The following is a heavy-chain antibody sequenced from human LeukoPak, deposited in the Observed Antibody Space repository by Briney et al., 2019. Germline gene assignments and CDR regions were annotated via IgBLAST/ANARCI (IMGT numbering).Heavy chain of an antibody. J-gene: IGHJ4*02. CDR2: IIPIFGTA. Sequence: ASVKVSCKASGGTFSSYAISWVRQAPGQGLEWMGGIIPIFGTANCAQKFQGRVTITTDESTSTAYMELSSLRSEDTAVYYCARDRLRGNYYDSSGYYYLDYWGQGTLVTVSS. D-gene: IGHD3-22*01. V-gene: IGHV1-69*05. CDR3: ARDRLRGNYYDSSGYYYLDY. CDR1: GGTFSSYA.